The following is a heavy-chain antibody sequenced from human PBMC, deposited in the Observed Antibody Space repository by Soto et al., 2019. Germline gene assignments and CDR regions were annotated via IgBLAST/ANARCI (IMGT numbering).Heavy chain of an antibody. J-gene: IGHJ3*02. CDR2: IKSKTDGGTT. D-gene: IGHD3-9*01. V-gene: IGHV3-15*07. Sequence: EVQLVESGGGLVKPGGSLRLSCAASGFTFSNAWMNWVRQAPGKGLEWVGRIKSKTDGGTTDYAAPVKGRFTISRDDSKNTLYLQMNSLKTEDTAVYYCTTDGLRYFDWLLDDAFDIWGQGTMVTVSS. CDR1: GFTFSNAW. CDR3: TTDGLRYFDWLLDDAFDI.